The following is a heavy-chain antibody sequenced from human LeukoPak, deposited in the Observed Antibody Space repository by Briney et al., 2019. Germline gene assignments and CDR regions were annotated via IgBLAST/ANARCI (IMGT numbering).Heavy chain of an antibody. CDR2: ISLSGSTT. CDR3: AREGYFNFDY. Sequence: PGGSLRLSCAASGFTFSRYKMHWIRQAPEKGLEWVPYISLSGSTTYYADSVRGRFTISKDNAKNSLYLQMNSLRAEDTAVYYCAREGYFNFDYWGQGTLVTVSS. D-gene: IGHD2-15*01. V-gene: IGHV3-48*03. J-gene: IGHJ4*02. CDR1: GFTFSRYK.